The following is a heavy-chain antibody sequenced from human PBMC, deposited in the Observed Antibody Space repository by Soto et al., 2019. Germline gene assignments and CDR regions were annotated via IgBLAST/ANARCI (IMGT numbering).Heavy chain of an antibody. Sequence: PGESLKISCKGSGYSFTSYWISWVRQMPGKGLEWMGRIDPSDSYTNYSPSFQGHVTISADKSISTAYLQWSSLKASDTAMYYCARKPLDRVSSSITNRHYYYYYGMDVWGQGXTVTVSS. CDR2: IDPSDSYT. V-gene: IGHV5-10-1*01. D-gene: IGHD6-6*01. CDR3: ARKPLDRVSSSITNRHYYYYYGMDV. CDR1: GYSFTSYW. J-gene: IGHJ6*02.